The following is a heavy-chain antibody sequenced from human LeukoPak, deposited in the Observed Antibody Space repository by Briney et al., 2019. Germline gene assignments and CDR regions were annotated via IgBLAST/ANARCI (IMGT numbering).Heavy chain of an antibody. CDR3: TTDPDYYDSSGYYFGLLDY. Sequence: GGSLRLSCAASGFTFSSYAMSWVRQAPGKGLEWVSAISGSGGSTYYADSVKGRFTISRDNSKNTLYLQMNSLRAEDTAVYYCTTDPDYYDSSGYYFGLLDYWGQGTLVTVSS. D-gene: IGHD3-22*01. J-gene: IGHJ4*02. CDR2: ISGSGGST. CDR1: GFTFSSYA. V-gene: IGHV3-23*01.